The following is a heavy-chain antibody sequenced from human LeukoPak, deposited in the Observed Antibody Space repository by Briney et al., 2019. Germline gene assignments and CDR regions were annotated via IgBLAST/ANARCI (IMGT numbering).Heavy chain of an antibody. CDR1: GGSISSGGYY. D-gene: IGHD5-18*01. CDR2: IYYSGST. V-gene: IGHV4-31*03. J-gene: IGHJ4*02. CDR3: ARAPGAMVLNLDY. Sequence: SKTLSLTCTVSGGSISSGGYYWSWIRQHPVKCLEWIGYIYYSGSTYYNPSLKSRVTISVDTSKNQFSLKLSSVTAADTAVYYCARAPGAMVLNLDYWGQGTLVTVSS.